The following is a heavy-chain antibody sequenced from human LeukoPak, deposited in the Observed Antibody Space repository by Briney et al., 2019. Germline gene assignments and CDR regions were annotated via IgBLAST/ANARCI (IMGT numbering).Heavy chain of an antibody. Sequence: PGGSLRLSCAASGFTFISYAMSWVRQAPGKGLEWVSSITGRDSGTYYADSVKGRFTISRDTSNNTLYLQMSSLRAEDTALYYCAKVRGSTWDPFDYWGQGTLVTVSS. CDR3: AKVRGSTWDPFDY. V-gene: IGHV3-23*01. D-gene: IGHD6-13*01. J-gene: IGHJ4*02. CDR2: ITGRDSGT. CDR1: GFTFISYA.